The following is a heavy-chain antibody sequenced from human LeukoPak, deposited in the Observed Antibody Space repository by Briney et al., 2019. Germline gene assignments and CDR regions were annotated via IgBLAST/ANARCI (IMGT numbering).Heavy chain of an antibody. CDR3: AREIAAGFSYYFDY. CDR2: ISYDGGNK. D-gene: IGHD6-25*01. J-gene: IGHJ4*02. V-gene: IGHV3-30-3*01. Sequence: PGGSLRLSCAASGFTFSSYAMHWVRQAPGKGLEWVAVISYDGGNKYYADSVKGRFTISRDNSKNTLYLQMNSLRAEDTAVYYCAREIAAGFSYYFDYWGQGTLVTVSS. CDR1: GFTFSSYA.